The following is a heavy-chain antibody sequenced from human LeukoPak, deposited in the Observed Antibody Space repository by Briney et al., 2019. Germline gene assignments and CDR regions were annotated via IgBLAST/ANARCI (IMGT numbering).Heavy chain of an antibody. Sequence: GGSLRLSCAASGFTFSDYWMTWVRQAPGKGLEWVAKIKQDGSDKYYVDSVKGRFTISRDNAKNSVLLQMNSLRAEDTAVYYCARDGYSHGYGGGGGYYYYYMDVWGKGTTVTVSS. CDR3: ARDGYSHGYGGGGGYYYYYMDV. CDR2: IKQDGSDK. V-gene: IGHV3-7*01. CDR1: GFTFSDYW. D-gene: IGHD5-18*01. J-gene: IGHJ6*03.